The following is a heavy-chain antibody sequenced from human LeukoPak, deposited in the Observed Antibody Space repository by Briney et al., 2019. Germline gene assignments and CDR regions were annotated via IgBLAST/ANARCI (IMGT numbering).Heavy chain of an antibody. D-gene: IGHD2-15*01. J-gene: IGHJ4*02. V-gene: IGHV1-8*01. Sequence: VASVKVSCKASGYTFTSYDINWVQQATGQGLEWIGWMNRNSGDTGYAQKFEGRVTMTRNTPISTAYMELSSLRSEDTAVYYWARGLRRYCSGGSCYSISGYWGQGTLVTVSS. CDR2: MNRNSGDT. CDR1: GYTFTSYD. CDR3: ARGLRRYCSGGSCYSISGY.